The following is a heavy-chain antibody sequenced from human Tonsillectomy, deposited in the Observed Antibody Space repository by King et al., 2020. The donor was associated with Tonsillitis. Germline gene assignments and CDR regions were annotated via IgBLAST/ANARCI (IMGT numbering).Heavy chain of an antibody. CDR3: TTYYDFWSGYHNPNYYMDV. V-gene: IGHV3-15*07. J-gene: IGHJ6*03. CDR2: IKSKTDGGTT. CDR1: GFTFSNAW. Sequence: DVQLVESGGGLVKPGGSLRLSCAASGFTFSNAWMNWVRQAPGKGLEWVGRIKSKTDGGTTDYAAPVKCRFTISRDDSKNTLYLQMNSLKTEDTAVYYCTTYYDFWSGYHNPNYYMDVWGKGTTVTVSS. D-gene: IGHD3-3*01.